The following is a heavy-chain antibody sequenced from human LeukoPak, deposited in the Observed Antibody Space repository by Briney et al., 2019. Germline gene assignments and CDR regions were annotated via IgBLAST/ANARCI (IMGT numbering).Heavy chain of an antibody. CDR1: GFTVSSNY. CDR3: ARSFGVVGNWFDP. V-gene: IGHV3-66*02. Sequence: GGSLRLSSAASGFTVSSNYMSWVRQAPGKGLEWVSVIYSGGSTYYADSVKGRFTISRDNSKNTLYLQMNSLRAEDTAVYYCARSFGVVGNWFDPWGQGTLVTVSS. D-gene: IGHD3-3*01. CDR2: IYSGGST. J-gene: IGHJ5*02.